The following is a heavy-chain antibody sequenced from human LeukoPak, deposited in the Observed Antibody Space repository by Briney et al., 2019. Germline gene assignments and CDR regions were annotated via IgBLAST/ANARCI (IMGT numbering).Heavy chain of an antibody. J-gene: IGHJ4*02. Sequence: GGSLRLSCAASGFTFSSYAMSWVRQAPGKGLEWVSAIIGSGGSTYYADSVKGRFTISRDNSKNTLYLQMNSLRAEDTAVYYCAKDLLYDHIRFDYWGQGTLVTVSS. CDR3: AKDLLYDHIRFDY. CDR2: IIGSGGST. V-gene: IGHV3-23*01. CDR1: GFTFSSYA. D-gene: IGHD3-3*01.